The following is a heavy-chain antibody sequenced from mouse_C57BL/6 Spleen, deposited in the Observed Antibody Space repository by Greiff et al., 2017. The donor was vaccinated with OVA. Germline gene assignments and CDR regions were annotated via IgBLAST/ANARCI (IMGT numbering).Heavy chain of an antibody. D-gene: IGHD2-1*01. V-gene: IGHV1-50*01. CDR2: IDPSDSYT. CDR1: GYTFTSYW. J-gene: IGHJ1*03. CDR3: ARYYGNYRYFDV. Sequence: QVQLQQPGAELVKPGASVKLSCKASGYTFTSYWMQWVKQRPGQGLEWIGEIDPSDSYTNYNQKFKGKATLTVDTSSSTAYMQLSSLTSEDSAVYYCARYYGNYRYFDVWGTGTTVTVSS.